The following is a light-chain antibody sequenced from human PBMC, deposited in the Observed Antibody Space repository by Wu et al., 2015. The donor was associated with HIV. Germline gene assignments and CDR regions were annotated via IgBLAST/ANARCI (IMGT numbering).Light chain of an antibody. CDR2: AAS. CDR3: QQSYSSPLT. CDR1: QTINSY. Sequence: DIQMTQSPSSLSASVGDRVTITCRASQTINSYLNWYHQIPGKAPQLLIYAASNLQSGVPSRFSGSGSGTDFTLTISSLQPEDSATYFCQQSYSSPLTFGGGTKVEIK. V-gene: IGKV1-39*01. J-gene: IGKJ4*01.